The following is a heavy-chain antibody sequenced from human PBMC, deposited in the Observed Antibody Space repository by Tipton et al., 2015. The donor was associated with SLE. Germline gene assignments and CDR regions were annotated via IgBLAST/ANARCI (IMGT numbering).Heavy chain of an antibody. Sequence: LRLSCTVSGGSISSSSYYWSWIRQPPGKGLEWIGYIYYSGSTNYNPSLKSRVTISVDTSKNQFSLKLSSVTAADTAVYYCATQSEYSSSSRWFDPWGQGTLVTVSS. CDR2: IYYSGST. CDR3: ATQSEYSSSSRWFDP. CDR1: GGSISSSSYY. D-gene: IGHD6-6*01. V-gene: IGHV4-61*05. J-gene: IGHJ5*02.